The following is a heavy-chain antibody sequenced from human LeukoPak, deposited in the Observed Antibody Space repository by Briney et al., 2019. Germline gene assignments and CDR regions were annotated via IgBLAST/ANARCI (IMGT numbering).Heavy chain of an antibody. J-gene: IGHJ3*02. Sequence: SGTLSLTCAVSGGSISSSNWWSWVRQPPGKGLEWIGEIYHSGSTNYNPSLKSRVTISVDKSKSQFSLKLSSVTAADTAVYYCARDLGYCSSTSCYGDAFDIWGQGTMVTVSS. CDR2: IYHSGST. D-gene: IGHD2-2*01. CDR3: ARDLGYCSSTSCYGDAFDI. V-gene: IGHV4-4*02. CDR1: GGSISSSNW.